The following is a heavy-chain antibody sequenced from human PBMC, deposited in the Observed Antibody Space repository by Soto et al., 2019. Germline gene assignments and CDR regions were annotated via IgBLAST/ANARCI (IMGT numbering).Heavy chain of an antibody. CDR2: INSDGSST. CDR3: AKETDYYDSSGYYPDAFDI. CDR1: GFTFSSNW. Sequence: PGGSLRLSCAASGFTFSSNWMHWVRQAPGKGLVWVSRINSDGSSTSYADSVKGRFTISRDNAKNTLYLQMNSLRAEDTAVCYCAKETDYYDSSGYYPDAFDIWGRGTMVTVSS. V-gene: IGHV3-74*01. J-gene: IGHJ3*02. D-gene: IGHD3-22*01.